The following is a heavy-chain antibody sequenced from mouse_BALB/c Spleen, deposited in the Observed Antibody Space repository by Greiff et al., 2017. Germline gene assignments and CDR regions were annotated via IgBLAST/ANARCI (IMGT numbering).Heavy chain of an antibody. D-gene: IGHD2-2*01. CDR1: GYTFTSYW. CDR2: INPSNGRT. Sequence: QVQLQQSGAELVKPGASVKLSCKASGYTFTSYWMHWVKQRPGQGLEWIGEINPSNGRTNYNEKFKSKATLTVDKSSSTAYMQLSSLTSEDSAVYYCARGYDHYFDYWGQGTTLTVSS. V-gene: IGHV1S81*02. CDR3: ARGYDHYFDY. J-gene: IGHJ2*01.